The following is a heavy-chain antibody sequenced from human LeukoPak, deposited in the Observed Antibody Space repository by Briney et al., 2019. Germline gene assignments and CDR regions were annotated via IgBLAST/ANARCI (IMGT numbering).Heavy chain of an antibody. V-gene: IGHV2-5*01. D-gene: IGHD4-17*01. CDR3: VHRTTVTSVDH. Sequence: SGPTLVNHTQTLTLTCTFSGFSLNTNAVVVGWVRQPPGQALEWLTFIYGNDDKRYSPSLESRLTITKDTSKNQVVLTMTDMDYVDTATYYCVHRTTVTSVDHWGQGTLVTVSS. CDR1: GFSLNTNAVV. CDR2: IYGNDDK. J-gene: IGHJ4*02.